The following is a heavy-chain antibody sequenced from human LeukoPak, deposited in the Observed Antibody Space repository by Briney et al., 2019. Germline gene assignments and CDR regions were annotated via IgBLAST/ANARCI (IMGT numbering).Heavy chain of an antibody. V-gene: IGHV3-21*01. CDR2: ISSSSYI. J-gene: IGHJ4*02. Sequence: PGGSLRLSCAASGFTFSSYSMNWVRQAPGKGLEWVSSISSSSYIYYADSVKGRFTISRDNAKNSLYLQMNSLRAEDTAVYYCARDVRTTGTTTTSYFDYWGQGTLVTVSS. CDR1: GFTFSSYS. D-gene: IGHD1-1*01. CDR3: ARDVRTTGTTTTSYFDY.